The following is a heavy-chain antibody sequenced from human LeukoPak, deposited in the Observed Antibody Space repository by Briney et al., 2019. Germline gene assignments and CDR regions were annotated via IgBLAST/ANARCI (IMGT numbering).Heavy chain of an antibody. CDR2: INTDTGNP. CDR3: ARAESSYFDSSGYYLDY. D-gene: IGHD3-22*01. Sequence: ASVKVSCKASGGTFSSYAISWVRQAPGQGLEWMGWINTDTGNPTYAQGFTGRFVFSLDTSVSTAYLQISSLKAEETAVYYCARAESSYFDSSGYYLDYWGQGTLVTVSS. J-gene: IGHJ4*02. CDR1: GGTFSSYA. V-gene: IGHV7-4-1*02.